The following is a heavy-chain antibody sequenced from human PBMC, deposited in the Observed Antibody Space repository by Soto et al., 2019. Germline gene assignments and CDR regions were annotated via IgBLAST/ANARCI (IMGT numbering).Heavy chain of an antibody. J-gene: IGHJ4*02. D-gene: IGHD1-26*01. CDR1: GFTFSSYG. CDR3: AKDSGSYYMEYCLDY. CDR2: ISYDGNNK. V-gene: IGHV3-30*18. Sequence: GGSLRLSCAASGFTFSSYGMHWVRQAPGKGLEWVAIISYDGNNKKYADSVKGRFTISRDSSKNTLYLQMNSLRAEDTAVYYCAKDSGSYYMEYCLDYWGQGTLVTVSS.